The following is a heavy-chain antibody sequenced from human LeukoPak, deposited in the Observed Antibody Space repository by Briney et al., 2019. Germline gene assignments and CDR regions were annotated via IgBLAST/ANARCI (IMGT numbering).Heavy chain of an antibody. D-gene: IGHD6-13*01. CDR3: ARGGSYSSSLDY. CDR1: GFTFSTSS. V-gene: IGHV3-48*02. Sequence: PGGSLRLACAASGFTFSTSSTNWVRQAPGKGLAWVSYISSSSSTIYYADSVKGRFTISRDNAKNSLYLQMNSLRDEDTAVYYCARGGSYSSSLDYWGQGTLVTVSS. CDR2: ISSSSSTI. J-gene: IGHJ4*02.